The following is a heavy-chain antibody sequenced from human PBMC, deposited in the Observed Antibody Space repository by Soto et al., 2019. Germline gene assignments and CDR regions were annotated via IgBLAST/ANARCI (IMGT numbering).Heavy chain of an antibody. CDR1: GFTFSTYA. Sequence: EVQLVESGGGLVQPGGSLRLSCATSGFTFSTYAMHWVRQAPGKGLEYVSAISSNGRSTCYANSVRGRFTISRDNSKNTLYLQMDSLTAEDMDVYYCARDHCTNGVCYAPSDYWGQGTLVTLSS. CDR3: ARDHCTNGVCYAPSDY. V-gene: IGHV3-64*01. J-gene: IGHJ4*02. CDR2: ISSNGRST. D-gene: IGHD2-8*01.